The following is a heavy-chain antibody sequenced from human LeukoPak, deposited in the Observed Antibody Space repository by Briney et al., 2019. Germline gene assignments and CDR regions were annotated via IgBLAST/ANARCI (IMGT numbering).Heavy chain of an antibody. CDR2: ISGSGGST. CDR1: GFTFSSYA. Sequence: GGSLRLSCAASGFTFSSYAMSWVRQAPGKGLQWVSAISGSGGSTYYEDSVKGRFTISRDNANNSLYLQMNSLRDEDTAVYYCARARRYRSSWYHDYWGQGSLVTVSS. J-gene: IGHJ4*02. V-gene: IGHV3-23*01. D-gene: IGHD6-13*01. CDR3: ARARRYRSSWYHDY.